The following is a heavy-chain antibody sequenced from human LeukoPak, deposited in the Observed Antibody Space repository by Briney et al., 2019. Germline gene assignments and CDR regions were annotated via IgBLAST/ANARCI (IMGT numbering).Heavy chain of an antibody. V-gene: IGHV1-24*01. D-gene: IGHD3-10*01. CDR2: SDPEDGER. J-gene: IGHJ4*02. Sequence: ASVKVSCKVSGKTLSDLSIHWLRQPPGKGLEWLGGSDPEDGERIYAQMFQGRVTMTEDTSIDTAYMELSSLRSEDTAVYYCVTGFSTMAVDYFDYWGQGTLVTVSP. CDR1: GKTLSDLS. CDR3: VTGFSTMAVDYFDY.